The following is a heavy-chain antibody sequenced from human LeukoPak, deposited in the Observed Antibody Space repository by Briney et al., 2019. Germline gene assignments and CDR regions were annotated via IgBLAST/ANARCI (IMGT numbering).Heavy chain of an antibody. J-gene: IGHJ3*02. CDR1: SGSISGFY. D-gene: IGHD3-10*01. CDR2: ISSSGSI. V-gene: IGHV4-4*07. CDR3: ARDEYYIAFDI. Sequence: PSETLSLTCTVSSGSISGFYWSWIRQPVGKGLEWIGRISSSGSINYNPSLESRVTLSVDTSKKQLSLRLRSVTAADTAVYYCARDEYYIAFDIWGQGTMVTVSS.